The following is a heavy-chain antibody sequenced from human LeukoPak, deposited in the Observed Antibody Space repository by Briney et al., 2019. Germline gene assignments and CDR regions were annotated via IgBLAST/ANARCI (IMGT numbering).Heavy chain of an antibody. V-gene: IGHV4-59*11. CDR2: IYYSGST. CDR3: ARGYCRGTSCNRYTFDM. Sequence: PSETLSLTCTVTDGSISSHYWSWIRQSPAKRLEWIGYIYYSGSTNYNPSPKSRVTISVDTSKNQFSLKLSSVTAADTAVYYCARGYCRGTSCNRYTFDMWGQGTMVTVSS. CDR1: DGSISSHY. D-gene: IGHD2-2*01. J-gene: IGHJ3*02.